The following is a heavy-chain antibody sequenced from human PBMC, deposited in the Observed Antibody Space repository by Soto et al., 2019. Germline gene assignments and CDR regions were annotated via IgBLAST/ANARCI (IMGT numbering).Heavy chain of an antibody. CDR1: GFTFSSDW. Sequence: EVQLVESGGGVVQPGGSLRHSCAASGFTFSSDWMHWVRQAPGKGLVWVSRINGDGTNTDYADSVKGRITISRDNPKNTLYLQMNSLRAEDAAVYYCVRSYGDPPGWGQGILVTVSS. J-gene: IGHJ4*02. V-gene: IGHV3-74*01. D-gene: IGHD4-17*01. CDR2: INGDGTNT. CDR3: VRSYGDPPG.